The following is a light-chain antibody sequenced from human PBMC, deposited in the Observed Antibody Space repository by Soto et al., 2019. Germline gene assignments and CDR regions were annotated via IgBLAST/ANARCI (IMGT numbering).Light chain of an antibody. V-gene: IGKV3-11*01. J-gene: IGKJ5*01. Sequence: EIVLSRSPGTLSVSPGKRANLSCRARQSVSNNYLAWYQQKPGQAPRLLIYDASNRATGIPARFSGSGSGTDFTLTISSLEPEDFAVYHCKQRSDWPPITFGQGARLEIK. CDR1: QSVSNNY. CDR2: DAS. CDR3: KQRSDWPPIT.